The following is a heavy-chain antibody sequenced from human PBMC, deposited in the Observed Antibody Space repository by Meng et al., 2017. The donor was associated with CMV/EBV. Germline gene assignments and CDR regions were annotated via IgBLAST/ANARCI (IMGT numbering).Heavy chain of an antibody. CDR1: RGTVSSYA. V-gene: IGHV1-69*10. D-gene: IGHD1-26*01. CDR2: IIPILGIA. CDR3: ARSRAIVGARAGWFDP. Sequence: SRGTVSSYAISGVGQDTGQGLEGMGGIIPILGIANYAKKFQGRVTITEDKSTSTASMEPGNLRSEGTAVYYCARSRAIVGARAGWFDPWGQGTLVTVSS. J-gene: IGHJ5*02.